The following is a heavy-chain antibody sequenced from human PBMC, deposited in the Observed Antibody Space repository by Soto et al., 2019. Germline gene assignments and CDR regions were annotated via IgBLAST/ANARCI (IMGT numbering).Heavy chain of an antibody. V-gene: IGHV1-18*01. CDR2: INAYNGNT. Sequence: ASVKVSCKASGYTFTSYGISWVRQAPGQGLEWMGWINAYNGNTNYAQKLQGRVTMTTDTSTSTAYMELRSLRAGDTALYYCASGRGYDILTGYYPHFDYWGQGTLVTVSS. J-gene: IGHJ4*02. CDR3: ASGRGYDILTGYYPHFDY. CDR1: GYTFTSYG. D-gene: IGHD3-9*01.